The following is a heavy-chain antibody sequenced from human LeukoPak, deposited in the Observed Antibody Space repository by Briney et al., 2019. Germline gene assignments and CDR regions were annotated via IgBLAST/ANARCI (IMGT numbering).Heavy chain of an antibody. CDR1: GYTLTELS. D-gene: IGHD3-9*01. Sequence: ASVKVSCKVSGYTLTELSMHWVRQAPGKGLEWMGGFDPVDGETIYAQKFQGRVTMTEDTSTDTAYMELSSLRSEDTAVYYCATDLRYFDWYRFDPWGQGTLVTVSS. V-gene: IGHV1-24*01. CDR3: ATDLRYFDWYRFDP. J-gene: IGHJ5*02. CDR2: FDPVDGET.